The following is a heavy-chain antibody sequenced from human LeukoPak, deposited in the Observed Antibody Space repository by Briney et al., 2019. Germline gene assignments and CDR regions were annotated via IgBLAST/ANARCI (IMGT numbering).Heavy chain of an antibody. CDR1: GFSFSSYW. CDR3: ANRIAVAVTEY. D-gene: IGHD6-19*01. CDR2: INQDGSDK. V-gene: IGHV3-7*01. J-gene: IGHJ4*02. Sequence: GGSLRLSCAASGFSFSSYWMSWVRQAPGKGLEWVANINQDGSDKYYVDSVKGRFTISRDNSKNTLYLQMNSLRAEDTAVYYCANRIAVAVTEYWGQGTLVTVSS.